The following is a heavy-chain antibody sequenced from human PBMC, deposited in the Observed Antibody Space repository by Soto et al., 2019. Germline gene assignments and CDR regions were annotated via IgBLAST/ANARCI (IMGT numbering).Heavy chain of an antibody. CDR1: GFTFDDYA. D-gene: IGHD1-1*01. Sequence: EVQLVESGGGLEQPGRSLRLSCAASGFTFDDYAMHWVRQAPGKGLEWVSIINWNSGSIGYADCVKGRFTISRDNAKNYLYLQMNSLRTEDTAVYHCAKSSSTTGPLDYWGQGTLVTVSS. CDR3: AKSSSTTGPLDY. V-gene: IGHV3-9*01. J-gene: IGHJ4*02. CDR2: INWNSGSI.